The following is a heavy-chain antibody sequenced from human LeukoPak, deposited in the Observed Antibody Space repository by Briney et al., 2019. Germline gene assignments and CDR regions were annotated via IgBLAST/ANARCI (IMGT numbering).Heavy chain of an antibody. V-gene: IGHV3-30*04. CDR1: GFTVSSHA. CDR2: MSYDGSNK. D-gene: IGHD6-13*01. Sequence: GGSLRLSCAASGFTVSSHAMHWVRQAPGKGLEWVALMSYDGSNKYYADSVKGRLTISRDNSKNTLYLQMNSLRAEDTAVYCCARGYSNSWYFFDYWGQGTLVTVSS. CDR3: ARGYSNSWYFFDY. J-gene: IGHJ4*02.